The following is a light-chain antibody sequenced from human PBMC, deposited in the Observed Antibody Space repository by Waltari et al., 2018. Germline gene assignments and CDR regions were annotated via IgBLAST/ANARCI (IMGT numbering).Light chain of an antibody. Sequence: QAVLTQPAFLSASPGASASLTCTARSYINIGTYKIYRYQQRPGSPPQFLLKYRSDSENQQGSGVPSRFSGSKDISANAGILLISGLQSEDEADYYCMILYNSAVVFGGGTKLTVL. CDR2: YRSDSEN. CDR1: SYINIGTYK. CDR3: MILYNSAVV. J-gene: IGLJ2*01. V-gene: IGLV5-45*01.